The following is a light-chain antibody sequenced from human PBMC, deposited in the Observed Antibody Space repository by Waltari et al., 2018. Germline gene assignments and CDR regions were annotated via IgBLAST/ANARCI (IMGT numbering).Light chain of an antibody. CDR2: DAS. Sequence: EIVLTQSPATLSLSPGETATLSCRASQSVGTYLAWYQQKPGQAPRLLIYDASNSATGIPASFRGSGSGTDFTLTISSLEAEDFAVYYCQQRSSWTPHTFGQGARLEIK. V-gene: IGKV3-11*01. J-gene: IGKJ2*01. CDR1: QSVGTY. CDR3: QQRSSWTPHT.